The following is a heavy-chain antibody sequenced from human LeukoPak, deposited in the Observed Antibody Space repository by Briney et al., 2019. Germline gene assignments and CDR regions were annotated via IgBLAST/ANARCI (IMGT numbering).Heavy chain of an antibody. CDR2: TYYSGST. CDR1: GGSVSSGSYY. V-gene: IGHV4-61*01. CDR3: ARWWELKRGDAFDI. Sequence: SETLSLTCTVSGGSVSSGSYYWSWIRQPPGKGLEWIGYTYYSGSTNYNPSLKSRVTISVDTSKNQFSLKLSSVTAADTAVYYCARWWELKRGDAFDIWGQGTMVTVSS. D-gene: IGHD1-26*01. J-gene: IGHJ3*02.